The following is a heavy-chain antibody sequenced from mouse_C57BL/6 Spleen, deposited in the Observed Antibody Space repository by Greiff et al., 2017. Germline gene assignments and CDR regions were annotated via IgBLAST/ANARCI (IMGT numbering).Heavy chain of an antibody. CDR2: INPNNGGT. V-gene: IGHV1-18*01. Sequence: VQLQQSGPELVKPGASVKIPCKASGYTFTDYNIDWVKQSHGKSLEWIGDINPNNGGTIYNQKFKGKATLTVDKSSSTAYMELRSLTSEDTAVYYCARSVLYRAMDYWGQGTSVTVSS. CDR1: GYTFTDYN. J-gene: IGHJ4*01. CDR3: ARSVLYRAMDY. D-gene: IGHD2-12*01.